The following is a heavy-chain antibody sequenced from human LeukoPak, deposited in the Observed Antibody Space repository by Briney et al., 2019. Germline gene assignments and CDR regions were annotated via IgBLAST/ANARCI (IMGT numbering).Heavy chain of an antibody. Sequence: GASVKVSCKASGYTFTGYYMHWVRQAPGQGLEWMGWINPNSGGTNYAQKFQGRVTMTRDTSISTAYMELSRLRSDDTAVYYCARDTRYCSGGSCYRIDYWGQGTLVTVSS. CDR2: INPNSGGT. D-gene: IGHD2-15*01. V-gene: IGHV1-2*02. CDR3: ARDTRYCSGGSCYRIDY. J-gene: IGHJ4*02. CDR1: GYTFTGYY.